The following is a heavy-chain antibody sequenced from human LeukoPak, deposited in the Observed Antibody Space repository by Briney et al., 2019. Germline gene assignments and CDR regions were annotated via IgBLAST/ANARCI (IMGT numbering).Heavy chain of an antibody. CDR3: AREGGYCSSVTCRAFDI. CDR1: GFTFSSYE. CDR2: ISRSGDTI. J-gene: IGHJ3*02. V-gene: IGHV3-48*03. Sequence: GGSLRLSCAASGFTFSSYEMNWVRQAPGKGLEWISYISRSGDTIYYADSVEGRFTISRDNAKNSLYLQMNSLRAEDTTIYYCAREGGYCSSVTCRAFDIWGQGTMVTVSS. D-gene: IGHD2-2*01.